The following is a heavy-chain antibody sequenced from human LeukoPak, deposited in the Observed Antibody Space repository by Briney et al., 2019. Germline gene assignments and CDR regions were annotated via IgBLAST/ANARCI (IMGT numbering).Heavy chain of an antibody. Sequence: PSETLSLTCTVSGGSISSGGYYWSWIRQHPGKGLEWIGYIYYSGSTYYNPSLKSRVTISVDTSKNQFSLKLSSVTAADTAVYYCAREVEYCSGGSCYSYYFDYWGQGTLVTVSS. CDR2: IYYSGST. CDR3: AREVEYCSGGSCYSYYFDY. J-gene: IGHJ4*02. D-gene: IGHD2-15*01. CDR1: GGSISSGGYY. V-gene: IGHV4-31*03.